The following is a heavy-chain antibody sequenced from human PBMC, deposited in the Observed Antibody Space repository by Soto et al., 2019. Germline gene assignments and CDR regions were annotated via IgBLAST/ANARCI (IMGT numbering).Heavy chain of an antibody. Sequence: ASVKVSCKASGYTFTSYAMHWVRPAPGQRLDWMGWINAGNGNTKYSQKFQGRVTITRDTSASTAYMELSSLRSEDTAVYYCAREVPGDSSSSGDNGMDVWGQGTTVTVSS. CDR3: AREVPGDSSSSGDNGMDV. D-gene: IGHD6-6*01. V-gene: IGHV1-3*01. CDR1: GYTFTSYA. J-gene: IGHJ6*02. CDR2: INAGNGNT.